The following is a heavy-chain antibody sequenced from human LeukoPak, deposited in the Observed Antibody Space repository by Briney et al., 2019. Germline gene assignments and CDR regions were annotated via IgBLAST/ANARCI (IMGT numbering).Heavy chain of an antibody. J-gene: IGHJ4*02. CDR2: IYHSGGT. Sequence: PSETLSLTCAVSGYSISSGHYWGWTRPPPGKGLEWIGSIYHSGGTYYNPSLKSRVTISVDTSKNQFSLKMKSVTAADTAVYYCAGFTPAVDYCSQGTLVTVSS. CDR3: AGFTPAVDY. D-gene: IGHD3-10*01. CDR1: GYSISSGHY. V-gene: IGHV4-38-2*01.